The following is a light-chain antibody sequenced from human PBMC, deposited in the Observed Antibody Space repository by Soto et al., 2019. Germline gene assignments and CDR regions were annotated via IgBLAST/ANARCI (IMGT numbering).Light chain of an antibody. CDR3: CSYVRSSTYV. J-gene: IGLJ1*01. V-gene: IGLV2-23*01. CDR1: SSDVGSYNL. CDR2: EGS. Sequence: QSVLTQPASVSGSPGQSITISCTGTSSDVGSYNLVSWYQQHPGKAPKLMIYEGSKRPSGVSNRFSGSKSGNTASLTISGLQAEDEADYYCCSYVRSSTYVFGTGTKLT.